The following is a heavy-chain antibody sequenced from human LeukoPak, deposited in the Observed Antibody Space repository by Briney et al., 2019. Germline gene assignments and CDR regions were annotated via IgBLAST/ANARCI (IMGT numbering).Heavy chain of an antibody. Sequence: GGSLRLSCAASGFTFSSYAMSWVRQAPGKGLEWVSAISGSGGSTYYADSVKGRFTISRDNSKNMLYLQMNSLRAEDTAVYYCAKNSGSYYFYYGMDVWGQGTTVTVSS. CDR2: ISGSGGST. D-gene: IGHD1-26*01. CDR1: GFTFSSYA. CDR3: AKNSGSYYFYYGMDV. V-gene: IGHV3-23*01. J-gene: IGHJ6*02.